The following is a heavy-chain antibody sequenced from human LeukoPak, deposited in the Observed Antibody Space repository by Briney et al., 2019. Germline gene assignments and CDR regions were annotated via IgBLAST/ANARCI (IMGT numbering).Heavy chain of an antibody. Sequence: GGSLRLSCAASGFTFSSYAMSWVRQAPGKGLEWVSAISGSGGSTYYADSVKGRFTIFRDNSKNTLYLQMNSLRAEDTAVYYCAKGPHYYDSSGYAFWGQGTLVTVSS. V-gene: IGHV3-23*01. CDR1: GFTFSSYA. D-gene: IGHD3-22*01. CDR3: AKGPHYYDSSGYAF. CDR2: ISGSGGST. J-gene: IGHJ4*02.